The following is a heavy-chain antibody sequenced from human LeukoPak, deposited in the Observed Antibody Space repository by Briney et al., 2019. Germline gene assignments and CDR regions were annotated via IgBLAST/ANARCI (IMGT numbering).Heavy chain of an antibody. Sequence: ASVKVSCKASGYTFTGYYMHWVLQAPGQGLEWMGWINPNSGGTNYAQKFQGRVTMTRDTSISTAYMELSRLRSDDTAVYYCASLGYCSSTSCFNIGYYYMDVWGKGTTVTVSS. CDR3: ASLGYCSSTSCFNIGYYYMDV. CDR1: GYTFTGYY. J-gene: IGHJ6*03. CDR2: INPNSGGT. D-gene: IGHD2-2*03. V-gene: IGHV1-2*02.